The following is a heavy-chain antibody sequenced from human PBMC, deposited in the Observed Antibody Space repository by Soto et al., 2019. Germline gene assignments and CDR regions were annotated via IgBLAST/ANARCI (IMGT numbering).Heavy chain of an antibody. CDR2: INHSGST. J-gene: IGHJ4*02. Sequence: QVQLQQWGAGLLKPSETLSLTCAVYGGSFSGYYWCWIRQPPGKGLEWIGEINHSGSTNYNPSLKSRVTISVDTSKNQVSLKLSSVTAADTAVYYCARGVAVAGFDYWGQGPLVTVSS. V-gene: IGHV4-34*01. D-gene: IGHD6-19*01. CDR1: GGSFSGYY. CDR3: ARGVAVAGFDY.